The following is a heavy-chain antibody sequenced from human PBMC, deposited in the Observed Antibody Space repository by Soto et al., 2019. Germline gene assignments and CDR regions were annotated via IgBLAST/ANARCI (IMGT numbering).Heavy chain of an antibody. D-gene: IGHD2-15*01. Sequence: SETLSLTCTVSGGSISSYYLSWIRQPPGKGLEWIGYIYYSGSTNYNPSLKSRVTISVDTSKNQFSLKLSSVTAADTAVYYCARGYCSGGSCGLFDYWGQGTLVTSPQ. J-gene: IGHJ4*02. CDR3: ARGYCSGGSCGLFDY. CDR1: GGSISSYY. V-gene: IGHV4-59*01. CDR2: IYYSGST.